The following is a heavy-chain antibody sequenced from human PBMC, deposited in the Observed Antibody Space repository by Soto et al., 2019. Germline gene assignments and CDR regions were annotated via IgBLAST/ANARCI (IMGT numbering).Heavy chain of an antibody. Sequence: ASVKVSCKASGYTFTSYYMHWVRQAPGQGLEWMGIINPSGGSTSYAQKFQGRVTMTRDTSTSTVYMELSSLRSEDTAVYYCAREGTIFGVVTRYGMDVWGQGTTVTV. CDR1: GYTFTSYY. J-gene: IGHJ6*02. D-gene: IGHD3-3*01. V-gene: IGHV1-46*01. CDR3: AREGTIFGVVTRYGMDV. CDR2: INPSGGST.